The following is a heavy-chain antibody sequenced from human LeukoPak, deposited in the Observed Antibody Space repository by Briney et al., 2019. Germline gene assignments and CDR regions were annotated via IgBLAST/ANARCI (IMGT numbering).Heavy chain of an antibody. J-gene: IGHJ6*02. Sequence: ASLKVSCKASGYTFTSYGISWGPQAPGQGLEWMGWISAYNGNTNYGQKLQGRANMSTHTSTSTAYMELRSLRADDTAVYYCARDHPSDAYDFRSGYYLYYFYGMDVWGQGTTVTVSS. CDR2: ISAYNGNT. D-gene: IGHD3-3*01. CDR3: ARDHPSDAYDFRSGYYLYYFYGMDV. V-gene: IGHV1-18*01. CDR1: GYTFTSYG.